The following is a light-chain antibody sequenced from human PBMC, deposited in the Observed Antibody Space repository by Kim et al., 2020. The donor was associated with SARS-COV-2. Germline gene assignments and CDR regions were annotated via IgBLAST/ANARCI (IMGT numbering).Light chain of an antibody. CDR1: KLGDKY. Sequence: SVSPGQTASIPCSGDKLGDKYACWYQQKPCQSPVLVINQDSKRPSGIPERFSGSNSGNTATLTISGTQAMDEADYCCQAWDSSTGVFGTGTKVTVL. J-gene: IGLJ1*01. CDR3: QAWDSSTGV. V-gene: IGLV3-1*01. CDR2: QDS.